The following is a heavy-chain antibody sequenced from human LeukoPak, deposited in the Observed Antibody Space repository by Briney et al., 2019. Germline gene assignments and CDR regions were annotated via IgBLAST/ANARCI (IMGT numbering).Heavy chain of an antibody. Sequence: GGSLRLSCAASGFTFSSYAMSWVRQASGKGLEWVSAISGSGGSTYYADSVKGRFTISRDNAKNSLYLQMNSLRAEDTAVYYCARLSPSGWYGYFQQWGQGTRVTVSA. CDR2: ISGSGGST. J-gene: IGHJ1*01. CDR1: GFTFSSYA. D-gene: IGHD6-19*01. CDR3: ARLSPSGWYGYFQQ. V-gene: IGHV3-23*01.